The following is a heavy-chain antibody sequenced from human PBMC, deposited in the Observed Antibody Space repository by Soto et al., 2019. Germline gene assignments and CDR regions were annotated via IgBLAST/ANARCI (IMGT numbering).Heavy chain of an antibody. Sequence: QVQLVQSGAEVKKPGASVKVSCKASGYTFTNYSITWVRQAPGQGLEWMGWVSAYNGNTNYAQKVQGRVTMTTDTSTRAAYMELRSLRSDDTAVYYCARDRSGSYLRDFDYWGQGSLVTVSS. CDR2: VSAYNGNT. J-gene: IGHJ4*02. V-gene: IGHV1-18*01. D-gene: IGHD1-26*01. CDR3: ARDRSGSYLRDFDY. CDR1: GYTFTNYS.